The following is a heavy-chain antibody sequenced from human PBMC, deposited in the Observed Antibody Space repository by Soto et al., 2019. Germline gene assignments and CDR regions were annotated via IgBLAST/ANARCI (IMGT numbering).Heavy chain of an antibody. D-gene: IGHD3-22*01. CDR1: GFTFSSYV. V-gene: IGHV3-23*01. Sequence: EVQLLESGGGLVQPGGSLRLSCAASGFTFSSYVMSWVRQAPGKGLEWVSGISGSGDNTYYADSVKGRFTISRDNSKYTLFLQMNSLRAEDTALYFCAKEMGDYYDSSGSWFDPWGQGTLVTVSS. CDR2: ISGSGDNT. CDR3: AKEMGDYYDSSGSWFDP. J-gene: IGHJ5*02.